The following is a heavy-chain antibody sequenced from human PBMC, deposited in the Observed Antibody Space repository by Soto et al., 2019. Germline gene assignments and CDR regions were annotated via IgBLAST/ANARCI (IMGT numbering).Heavy chain of an antibody. J-gene: IGHJ6*02. CDR2: ISYDGSNK. Sequence: GGSLRLSCAASGFTFSSYAMHWVRQAPGKGLEWVAVISYDGSNKYYADSVKGRFTISRDNSKNTLYLQMNSLRAEDTAVYYCASYLGDIFTGYYPYYYYGMDVWGQGTTVTVSS. CDR3: ASYLGDIFTGYYPYYYYGMDV. D-gene: IGHD3-9*01. CDR1: GFTFSSYA. V-gene: IGHV3-30-3*01.